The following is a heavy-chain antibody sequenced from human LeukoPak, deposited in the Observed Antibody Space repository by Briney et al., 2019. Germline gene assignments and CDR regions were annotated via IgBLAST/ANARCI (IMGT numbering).Heavy chain of an antibody. CDR2: IIPIFGTA. Sequence: SVKVSCKVSGGTFSSYAISWVRQAPGQGLEWMGRIIPIFGTANYAQKFQGRVTITTDESMSTAYMELSSLRSEDTAVYYCAREDHETYYYDSSGYWWYYWGQGTLVTVSS. J-gene: IGHJ4*02. D-gene: IGHD3-22*01. CDR3: AREDHETYYYDSSGYWWYY. CDR1: GGTFSSYA. V-gene: IGHV1-69*05.